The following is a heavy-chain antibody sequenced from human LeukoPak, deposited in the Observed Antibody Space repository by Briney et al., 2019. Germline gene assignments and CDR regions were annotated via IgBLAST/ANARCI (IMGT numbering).Heavy chain of an antibody. CDR2: ISSRSRYT. V-gene: IGHV3-11*05. J-gene: IGHJ4*02. Sequence: SLRLSCAASGFTFSDHYMSWVRQAPGEGPEWDSYISSRSRYTNYEDSVKGRFTISSDHAKNSLYLQMSSLRAEDTAVYYCARETPIASWGQGTLVTVSP. CDR1: GFTFSDHY. D-gene: IGHD2-15*01. CDR3: ARETPIAS.